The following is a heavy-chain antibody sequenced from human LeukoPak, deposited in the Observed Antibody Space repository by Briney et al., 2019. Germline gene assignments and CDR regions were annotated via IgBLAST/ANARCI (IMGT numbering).Heavy chain of an antibody. V-gene: IGHV4-31*03. J-gene: IGHJ4*02. CDR1: GGSISSGGYY. CDR2: IYYSGST. CDR3: ARGVYDILTGPFDY. D-gene: IGHD3-9*01. Sequence: SETLSLTCTVSGGSISSGGYYWSWIRQHPGKGLEWIGYIYYSGSTYYNPSLKSRVTISVDTSKNQFSLKLSSVTAADTAVYYCARGVYDILTGPFDYWGQGTLVTVSS.